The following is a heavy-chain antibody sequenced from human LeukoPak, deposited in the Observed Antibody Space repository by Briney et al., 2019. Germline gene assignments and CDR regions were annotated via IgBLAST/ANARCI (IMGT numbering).Heavy chain of an antibody. CDR2: IYPSGST. CDR3: ARHLSAAIPDY. CDR1: GYSISSGYY. Sequence: PSETLSLTCAVSGYSISSGYYWGWIRQPPGKGLEWIGSIYPSGSTYYNPSLKSRVTISVDTSKNQLSLKLSSVTAADTAVYYCARHLSAAIPDYWGQGTLVTVSS. V-gene: IGHV4-38-2*01. D-gene: IGHD2-2*02. J-gene: IGHJ4*02.